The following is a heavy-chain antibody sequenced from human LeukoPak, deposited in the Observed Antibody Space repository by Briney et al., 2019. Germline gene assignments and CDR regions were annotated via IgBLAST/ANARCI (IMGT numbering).Heavy chain of an antibody. CDR1: GSTFSSYW. J-gene: IGHJ6*02. CDR3: ARDVRFLTPEYYYYYGMDV. D-gene: IGHD3-3*01. CDR2: IKQDGSEK. Sequence: PGGSLRLSCAASGSTFSSYWMSWVRQAPGKGLEWVANIKQDGSEKYYVDSVKGRFTISRDNAKNSLYLQMNSLRAEDTAVYYCARDVRFLTPEYYYYYGMDVWGQGTTVTVSS. V-gene: IGHV3-7*01.